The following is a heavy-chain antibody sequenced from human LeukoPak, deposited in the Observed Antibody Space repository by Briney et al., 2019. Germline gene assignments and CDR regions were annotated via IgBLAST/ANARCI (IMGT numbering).Heavy chain of an antibody. J-gene: IGHJ4*02. CDR3: ARAGGSTVSHSDY. CDR2: ISSSTSYI. CDR1: GFTFSSYS. D-gene: IGHD4-17*01. V-gene: IGHV3-21*01. Sequence: GGSLRLSCAASGFTFSSYSMNWIRQAPGKGLEWVSSISSSTSYIYYADSVKGRFTISKDNAKNSLYLQMDSLRAEDTAVYYCARAGGSTVSHSDYWGQGTLVTVSS.